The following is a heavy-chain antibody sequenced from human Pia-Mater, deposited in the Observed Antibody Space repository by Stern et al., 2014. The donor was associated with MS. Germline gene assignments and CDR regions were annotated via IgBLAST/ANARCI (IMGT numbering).Heavy chain of an antibody. CDR2: IYSSGTT. CDR1: GGSISGSY. CDR3: ARVMGLVVGGILHNWFDP. D-gene: IGHD2-15*01. J-gene: IGHJ5*02. Sequence: QVQLQESGPGLVKPSETLSLTCTVSGGSISGSYWTWIPQPPGKGLQWIGYIYSSGTTNYNTSLKSRVAISVDTSENQFSLKLSSVTAADTAVYYCARVMGLVVGGILHNWFDPWGQGTLVTVSS. V-gene: IGHV4-59*01.